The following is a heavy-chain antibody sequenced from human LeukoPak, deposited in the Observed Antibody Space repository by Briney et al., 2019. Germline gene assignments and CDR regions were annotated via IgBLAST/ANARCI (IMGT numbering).Heavy chain of an antibody. CDR2: ISSTGGST. CDR1: GFIFSNYA. V-gene: IGHV3-23*01. Sequence: GGSLRLSCAASGFIFSNYAMNWVRQAPGKGLEWVSGISSTGGSTYYADSVKGRFTISRDNSKNTLYLQMNSLRAEDTAVYYCSGIYGDFDYWGQGTLVTVSS. D-gene: IGHD4-17*01. CDR3: SGIYGDFDY. J-gene: IGHJ4*02.